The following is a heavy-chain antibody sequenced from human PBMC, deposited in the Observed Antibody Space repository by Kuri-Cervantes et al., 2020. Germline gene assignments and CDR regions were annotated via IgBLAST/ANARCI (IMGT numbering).Heavy chain of an antibody. V-gene: IGHV3-21*01. CDR2: ISSSSSYI. CDR3: ARDGTGSSWYRYYGMDV. Sequence: GGSLTLSCAASGFTFSSYGMHWVRQAPGKGLEWVSSISSSSSYIYYADSVKCRFTISRDNAKNSLYLQMNSLRDEDTAVYYCARDGTGSSWYRYYGMDVWGQGPTVTVSS. D-gene: IGHD6-13*01. CDR1: GFTFSSYG. J-gene: IGHJ6*02.